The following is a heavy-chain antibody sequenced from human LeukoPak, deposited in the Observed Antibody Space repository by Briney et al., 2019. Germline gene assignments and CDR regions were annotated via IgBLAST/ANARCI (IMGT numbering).Heavy chain of an antibody. V-gene: IGHV4-59*01. D-gene: IGHD2-21*01. Sequence: SETLSLTCTVSGGSISSYYWSWIRQPPGKGLEWIGYIYYSGSTNYSPSLKSRVTISVDTSKNQFSLKLSSVTAADTAVYYCARGVAPYCGGDCYSDYYYYYYMDVWGKGTTVTVSS. CDR1: GGSISSYY. J-gene: IGHJ6*03. CDR3: ARGVAPYCGGDCYSDYYYYYYMDV. CDR2: IYYSGST.